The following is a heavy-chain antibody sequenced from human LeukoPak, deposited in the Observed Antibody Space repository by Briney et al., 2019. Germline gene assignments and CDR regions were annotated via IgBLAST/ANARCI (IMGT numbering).Heavy chain of an antibody. CDR3: AGGYSYGKNYYYYGMDV. J-gene: IGHJ6*02. V-gene: IGHV1-69*04. CDR1: GGTFSSYA. D-gene: IGHD5-18*01. Sequence: ASVKVSCKASGGTFSSYAISWVRQAPGQGLEWMGRIIPIFGIANYAQKFQGRVTITADKSTSTAYMELSSLRSEDTAVYYCAGGYSYGKNYYYYGMDVWGHGTTVTVSS. CDR2: IIPIFGIA.